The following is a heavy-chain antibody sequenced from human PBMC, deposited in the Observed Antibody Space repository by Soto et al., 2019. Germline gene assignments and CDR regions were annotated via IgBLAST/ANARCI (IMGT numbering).Heavy chain of an antibody. Sequence: SETLSLTCTVSGGSISSSSYYWGWIRQPPGKGLEWIGYIYYSGSTYYNPSLKSRVTISVDTSKNQFSLKLSSVTAADTAVYYCARVRGSSSNFDYWGQGTLVTVSS. J-gene: IGHJ4*02. CDR1: GGSISSSSYY. V-gene: IGHV4-39*07. CDR2: IYYSGST. CDR3: ARVRGSSSNFDY. D-gene: IGHD6-6*01.